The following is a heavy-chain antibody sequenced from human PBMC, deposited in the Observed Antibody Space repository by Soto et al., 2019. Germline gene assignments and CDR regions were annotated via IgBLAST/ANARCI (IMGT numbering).Heavy chain of an antibody. Sequence: GGSLRLSCAASGFTFRDYYMTWLRQAPGKGLEWVSYISPDGGNVYYADSVKGRFTISRDNAKNSLYLQMNNLSAEDTAFYYCAKGIRPPGLHFDYWGQGTLVTVSS. CDR2: ISPDGGNV. V-gene: IGHV3-11*01. D-gene: IGHD1-20*01. CDR3: AKGIRPPGLHFDY. CDR1: GFTFRDYY. J-gene: IGHJ4*02.